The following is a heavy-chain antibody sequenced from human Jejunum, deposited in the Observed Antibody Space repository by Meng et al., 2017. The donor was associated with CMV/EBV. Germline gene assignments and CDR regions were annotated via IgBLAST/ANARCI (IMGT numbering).Heavy chain of an antibody. CDR1: GFIFSDYY. CDR2: ISSSGSTI. D-gene: IGHD3-10*01. V-gene: IGHV3-11*01. Sequence: LSLSWAASGFIFSDYYMNWIRQAPGKGLEWVSYISSSGSTIYYADSVKGRFTISRDNAKNSLYLQMNSLRADDTAVYYCARQIRPIDYWGQGTLVTVSS. J-gene: IGHJ4*02. CDR3: ARQIRPIDY.